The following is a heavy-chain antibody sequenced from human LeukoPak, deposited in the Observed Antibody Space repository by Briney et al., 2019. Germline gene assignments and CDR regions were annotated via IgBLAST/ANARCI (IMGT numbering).Heavy chain of an antibody. Sequence: IPSETLSLTCTVSGGSLRSSGHWWVWIRQPPGKGLEWIGSIHYSGKVYYNPSLKSRVTTSVDTSTDQFSLRLSSATAADTAIYYCARQSGDQSSAWYFDAWGQGTLVTVSS. CDR1: GGSLRSSGHW. D-gene: IGHD6-19*01. CDR3: ARQSGDQSSAWYFDA. V-gene: IGHV4-39*01. CDR2: IHYSGKV. J-gene: IGHJ4*02.